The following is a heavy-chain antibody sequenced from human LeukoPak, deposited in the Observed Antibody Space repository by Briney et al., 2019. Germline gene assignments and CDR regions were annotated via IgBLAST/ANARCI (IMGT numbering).Heavy chain of an antibody. CDR2: IYPGDSDT. J-gene: IGHJ3*02. D-gene: IGHD6-6*01. Sequence: GESLKISCKGSGYSFTSYWIGWVRPMPGKGLEWMGIIYPGDSDTRYSPSFQGQVTISADKSISTAYLQWSSLKASDTAMYYCARQTSSIAARGAFDIWGQGTMVTVSS. V-gene: IGHV5-51*01. CDR3: ARQTSSIAARGAFDI. CDR1: GYSFTSYW.